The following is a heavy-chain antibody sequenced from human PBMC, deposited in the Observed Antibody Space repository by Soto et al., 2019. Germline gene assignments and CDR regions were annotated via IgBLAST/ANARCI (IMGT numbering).Heavy chain of an antibody. CDR2: IYYSGST. J-gene: IGHJ5*02. Sequence: SETLSLTCTVSGGSISSGDYYWSWIRQPPGKGLEWIGYIYYSGSTYYNPSLNSRVTISVDTSKNQFSLRLSSVTAADTAVYYCARTLTAAGSWFDPWGQGTLVTVPQ. CDR1: GGSISSGDYY. CDR3: ARTLTAAGSWFDP. D-gene: IGHD6-13*01. V-gene: IGHV4-30-4*01.